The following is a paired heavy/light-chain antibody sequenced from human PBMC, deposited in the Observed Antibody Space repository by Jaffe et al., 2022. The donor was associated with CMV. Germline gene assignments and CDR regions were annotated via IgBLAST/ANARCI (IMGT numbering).Heavy chain of an antibody. CDR3: ARRGYIYGSHYNYGMDV. CDR1: GDSISSSSYY. D-gene: IGHD5-18*01. V-gene: IGHV4-39*01. J-gene: IGHJ6*02. CDR2: IHYSGST. Sequence: QLQLQESGPGLVKPSETLSLTCTVSGDSISSSSYYWVWIRQPPGKGLEWIGSIHYSGSTYYNPSLKSRVTMSVDTSKNQFSLKLSSVTAADTAVYYCARRGYIYGSHYNYGMDVWGQGTTVTVSS.
Light chain of an antibody. CDR2: AAS. J-gene: IGKJ1*01. V-gene: IGKV1-39*01. CDR1: QSIRTY. CDR3: QQSYSPPPT. Sequence: DIQMTQSPSSLSASVGDRVTITCRASQSIRTYLNWYLQKPGRAPKLLIYAASSLQSGVPSRFSGSGSGTDFTLTISSLQPEDFATYYCQQSYSPPPTFGQGTKVEIK.